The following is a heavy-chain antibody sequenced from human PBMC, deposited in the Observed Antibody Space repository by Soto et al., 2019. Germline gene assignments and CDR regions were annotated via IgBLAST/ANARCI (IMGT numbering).Heavy chain of an antibody. J-gene: IGHJ4*02. CDR3: ARAPEVAVAANFDY. D-gene: IGHD6-19*01. CDR2: IYYSGST. CDR1: GGSISSSSYY. Sequence: SETLSLTCTVSGGSISSSSYYWGWIRQPPGKGLEWIGSIYYSGSTYYNPSLKSRVTISVDTSKNQFSLKLSSVTAADTAVYYCARAPEVAVAANFDYWGQGTLVTVSS. V-gene: IGHV4-39*01.